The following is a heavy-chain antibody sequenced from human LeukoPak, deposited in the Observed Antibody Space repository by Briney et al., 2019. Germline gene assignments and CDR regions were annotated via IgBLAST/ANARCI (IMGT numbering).Heavy chain of an antibody. D-gene: IGHD2-15*01. CDR3: ARARYCSGGSCYPIYYYYYGMDA. J-gene: IGHJ6*02. Sequence: SETLSLTCAVYGGSFSGYYWSWIRQPPGKGLEWIGEINHSGSTNYNPSLKSRVTISVDTSKNQFSLKLSSVTAADTAVYYCARARYCSGGSCYPIYYYYYGMDAWGQGTTVTVSS. CDR1: GGSFSGYY. CDR2: INHSGST. V-gene: IGHV4-34*01.